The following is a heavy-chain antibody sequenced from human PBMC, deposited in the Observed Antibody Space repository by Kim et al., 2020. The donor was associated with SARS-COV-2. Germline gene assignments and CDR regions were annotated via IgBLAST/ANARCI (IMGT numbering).Heavy chain of an antibody. CDR3: AKLTAVGGSYDFDY. D-gene: IGHD1-26*01. J-gene: IGHJ4*02. V-gene: IGHV3-30*18. CDR2: ISYDGSNK. CDR1: GFTFSSYG. Sequence: GSLRLSCAASGFTFSSYGMHWVRQAPGKGLEWVAVISYDGSNKYYADSVKGRFTISRDNSKNTLYLQMNSLRAEDTAVYYCAKLTAVGGSYDFDYWGQG.